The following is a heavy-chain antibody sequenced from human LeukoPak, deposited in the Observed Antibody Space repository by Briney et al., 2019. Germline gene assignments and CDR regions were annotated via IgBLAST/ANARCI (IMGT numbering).Heavy chain of an antibody. J-gene: IGHJ4*02. CDR2: IIPILGIA. V-gene: IGHV1-69*04. CDR1: GYTFTSYG. D-gene: IGHD2-15*01. CDR3: ARDGRGSVDGFDY. Sequence: SVKVSCKASGYTFTSYGISWVRQAPGQGLEWMGRIIPILGIANYAQKFQGRVTINADKSTSTAYMELSSLRSEDTAVYYCARDGRGSVDGFDYWGQGTLVTVSS.